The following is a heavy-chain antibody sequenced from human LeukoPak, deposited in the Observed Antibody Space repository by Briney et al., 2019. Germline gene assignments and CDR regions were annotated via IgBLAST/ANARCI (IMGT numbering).Heavy chain of an antibody. D-gene: IGHD6-13*01. V-gene: IGHV4-34*01. Sequence: PSETLSLTCAVYDESFSGYYCSWIRQPPRKGLEWIGEIDHSGSTNYNPSLKSRVTISVDTSKNQFSLKLSSVTAADTAVYYCARGKQLVTWGQGTLVTVSS. J-gene: IGHJ5*02. CDR2: IDHSGST. CDR1: DESFSGYY. CDR3: ARGKQLVT.